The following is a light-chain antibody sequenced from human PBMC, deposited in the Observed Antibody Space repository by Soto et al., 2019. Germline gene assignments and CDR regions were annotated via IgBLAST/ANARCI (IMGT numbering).Light chain of an antibody. J-gene: IGKJ1*01. Sequence: EIVMTQSPATRSVSPWERATLSCRASQSVSSNIAWYQQKPGQAPRLLIYGASTRATGIPARFSGSGSGTEFTLTISILQSEDFAVYYCQQYNNWPPRTFGQGTKVDIK. CDR3: QQYNNWPPRT. CDR2: GAS. V-gene: IGKV3-15*01. CDR1: QSVSSN.